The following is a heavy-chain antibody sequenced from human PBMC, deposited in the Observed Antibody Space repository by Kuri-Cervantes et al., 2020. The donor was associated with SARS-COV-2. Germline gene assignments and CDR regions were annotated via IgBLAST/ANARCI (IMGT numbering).Heavy chain of an antibody. CDR3: ARGIAARRGYYYYGMDV. D-gene: IGHD6-6*01. Sequence: GESLKISCAASGFTFSSYGMHWVRQAPGKGLEWVAVTWYDGSNKYYADSVKGRFTISRDNSKNTLYLQMNSLRAEDTAVYYCARGIAARRGYYYYGMDVWGQGTTVTVSS. CDR1: GFTFSSYG. J-gene: IGHJ6*02. CDR2: TWYDGSNK. V-gene: IGHV3-33*01.